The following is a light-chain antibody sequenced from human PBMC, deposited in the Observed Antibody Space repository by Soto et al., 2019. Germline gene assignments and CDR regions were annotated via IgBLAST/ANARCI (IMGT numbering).Light chain of an antibody. CDR1: NIGTKS. CDR3: QVWDRSSDHRVV. J-gene: IGLJ2*01. Sequence: SYELTQPPSVSVAPGKTARISCERNNIGTKSVHWYQQKPGQAPVLVIYYDSARPSEIPQRFSGSNAGNTATLTISTVEAGDEADYYCQVWDRSSDHRVVFGGGTKLTVL. V-gene: IGLV3-21*04. CDR2: YDS.